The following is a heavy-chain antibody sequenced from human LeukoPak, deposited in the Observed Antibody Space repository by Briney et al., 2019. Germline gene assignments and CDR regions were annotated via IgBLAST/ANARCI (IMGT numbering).Heavy chain of an antibody. V-gene: IGHV1-18*04. Sequence: ASVKVSCKASGYTFTGYYVHWVRQAPGQGLEWMGWISAYNGNTNYAQKLQGRVTMTTDTSTSTAYVELRSLRSDDTAVYYCARVTSGVYDSSGYTDAFDIWGQGTMVTVSS. J-gene: IGHJ3*02. CDR2: ISAYNGNT. D-gene: IGHD3-22*01. CDR3: ARVTSGVYDSSGYTDAFDI. CDR1: GYTFTGYY.